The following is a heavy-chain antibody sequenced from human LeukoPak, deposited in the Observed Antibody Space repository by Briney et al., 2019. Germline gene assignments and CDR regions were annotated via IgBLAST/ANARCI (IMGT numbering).Heavy chain of an antibody. Sequence: GGSLRLSCAASGFTFSSYSMNWVRQAPGKGLECVSSISSSSSYIYYADSVKGRFTISRDNAKNSLYLQMNSLRAEDTAVYYCARDSLAAAGTFDYWGQGTLVTVSS. J-gene: IGHJ4*02. V-gene: IGHV3-21*01. CDR3: ARDSLAAAGTFDY. CDR1: GFTFSSYS. D-gene: IGHD6-13*01. CDR2: ISSSSSYI.